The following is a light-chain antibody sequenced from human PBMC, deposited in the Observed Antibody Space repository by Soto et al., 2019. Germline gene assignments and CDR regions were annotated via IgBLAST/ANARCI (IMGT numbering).Light chain of an antibody. CDR1: SSDVGGYNH. J-gene: IGLJ3*02. CDR2: EVR. V-gene: IGLV2-14*01. Sequence: QSVLTQPASVSGSPAQSITISCTGTSSDVGGYNHVSWYQQHPGKAPKLIIYEVRNRPSGVSNRLSGSKSGNTASLTISGLQADDEADYYCCSYTSSSIRVFGGGTKVTVL. CDR3: CSYTSSSIRV.